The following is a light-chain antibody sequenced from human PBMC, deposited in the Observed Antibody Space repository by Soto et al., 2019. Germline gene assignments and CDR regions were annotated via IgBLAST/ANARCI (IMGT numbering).Light chain of an antibody. CDR3: AAWDLTLNGHV. CDR1: SSNIGDNT. J-gene: IGLJ1*01. Sequence: QSVLTQPPSASVSPGQRVTISCSGSSSNIGDNTISWYQQLPGTAPKLLISRDDQRPSGVPDLFSGSKSGTSGSLVISVLQAEDEADYFCAAWDLTLNGHVFGTGTKVTVL. CDR2: RDD. V-gene: IGLV1-44*01.